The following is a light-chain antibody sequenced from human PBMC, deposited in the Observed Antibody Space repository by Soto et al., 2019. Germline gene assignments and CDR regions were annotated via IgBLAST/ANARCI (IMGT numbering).Light chain of an antibody. CDR3: QHYGSLVLT. J-gene: IGKJ4*01. CDR1: QSVSSTY. V-gene: IGKV3-20*01. Sequence: EIVLTQSPGTLSLSPGERATLSCRASQSVSSTYLAWYQQKPGQAPRLLIYGASSRATGIPDRFSGSASGTDFTLTISRLEPEDFAVYYCQHYGSLVLTFGGGTKVEIK. CDR2: GAS.